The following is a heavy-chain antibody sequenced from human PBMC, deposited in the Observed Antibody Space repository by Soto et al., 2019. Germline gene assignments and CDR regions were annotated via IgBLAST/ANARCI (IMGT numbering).Heavy chain of an antibody. CDR3: ARDGFYGSGSYYNLWNYYYYGMDV. CDR2: INSGGSST. D-gene: IGHD3-10*01. V-gene: IGHV3-74*01. CDR1: GFTFSSYW. Sequence: GGSLSLSCAASGFTFSSYWMHWVRQAPGKGLVWVSRINSGGSSTSYADSVKGRFTISRDNAKNTLYLQMNSLRAEDTAVYYCARDGFYGSGSYYNLWNYYYYGMDVWGQGTTVTVSS. J-gene: IGHJ6*02.